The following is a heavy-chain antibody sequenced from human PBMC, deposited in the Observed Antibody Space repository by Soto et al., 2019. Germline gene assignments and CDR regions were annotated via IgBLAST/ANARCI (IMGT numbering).Heavy chain of an antibody. CDR2: IHYSGNT. J-gene: IGHJ5*02. Sequence: PSETLSLTCTVSGDFINNYYWSWVRQPPGRGLEWVAYIHYSGNTNYNPSLESRVTISIDTSKNQFSLKLRSVTAADTAVYYCARHPFSNFDWFDPWGQGTLVTVS. D-gene: IGHD3-9*01. V-gene: IGHV4-59*01. CDR1: GDFINNYY. CDR3: ARHPFSNFDWFDP.